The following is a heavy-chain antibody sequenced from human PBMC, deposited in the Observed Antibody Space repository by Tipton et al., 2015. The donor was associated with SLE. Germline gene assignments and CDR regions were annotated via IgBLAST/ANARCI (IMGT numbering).Heavy chain of an antibody. CDR1: GFTFSSYG. CDR3: AKDRGGSYSFFDY. CDR2: IRYDGSNK. Sequence: SLRLSCAASGFTFSSYGMHWVRQAPGKGLEWVAFIRYDGSNKYYADSVKGRFTISRDNSKNTLYLQMNSLRAEDTAVYYCAKDRGGSYSFFDYWGQGPLVTVSS. V-gene: IGHV3-30*02. D-gene: IGHD1-26*01. J-gene: IGHJ4*02.